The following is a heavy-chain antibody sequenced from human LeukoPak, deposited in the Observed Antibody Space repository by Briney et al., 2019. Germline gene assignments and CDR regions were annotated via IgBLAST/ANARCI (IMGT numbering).Heavy chain of an antibody. CDR2: IKQDGSEM. CDR1: GFTFSNYW. V-gene: IGHV3-7*01. J-gene: IGHJ4*02. CDR3: ARARPDYFDY. Sequence: GGSLRLSCAASGFTFSNYWMSWVRQAPGKGLEWVANIKQDGSEMYYVDSVKGRFTISRDNAKNSLYPQINSLRDEDTAVYYCARARPDYFDYWGQGTLVTVSS.